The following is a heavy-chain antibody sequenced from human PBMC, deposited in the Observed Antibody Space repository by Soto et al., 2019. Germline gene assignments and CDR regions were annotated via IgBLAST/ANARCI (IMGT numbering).Heavy chain of an antibody. CDR2: ISYDGSNK. CDR3: ARVYVVVTAMNAMGV. V-gene: IGHV3-30-3*01. J-gene: IGHJ6*02. D-gene: IGHD2-21*02. Sequence: QVQLVESGGGVVQPGRSLRLSCAASGFTFSSYAMHWVRQAPGKGLEWVAVISYDGSNKYYADSVKGRFTISRDNSKNTLYLQMNSLRAEDTAVYYCARVYVVVTAMNAMGVWGQGTTVTVSS. CDR1: GFTFSSYA.